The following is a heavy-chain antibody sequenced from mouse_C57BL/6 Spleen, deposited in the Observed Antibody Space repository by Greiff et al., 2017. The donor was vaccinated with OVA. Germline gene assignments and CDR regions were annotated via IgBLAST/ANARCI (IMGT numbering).Heavy chain of an antibody. CDR3: ARDTTVVANPFAY. Sequence: QVQLKQSGPELVKPGASVKISCKASGYAFSSSWMNWVKQRPGKGLEWIGRIYPGDGDTNYNGKFKGKATLTADKSSSTAYMQLSSLTSEDSAVYFCARDTTVVANPFAYWGQGTLVTVSA. J-gene: IGHJ3*01. CDR1: GYAFSSSW. V-gene: IGHV1-82*01. D-gene: IGHD1-1*01. CDR2: IYPGDGDT.